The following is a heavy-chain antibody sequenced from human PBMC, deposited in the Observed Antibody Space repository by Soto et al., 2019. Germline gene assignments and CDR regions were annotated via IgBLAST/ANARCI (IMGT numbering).Heavy chain of an antibody. CDR1: DGSLSGSY. Sequence: PSETLSLTCAVHDGSLSGSYRSWMRQSPGKGLEWIGEINQGGSTNYNPSLKSRVTISVDTSKNQFSLKLRSVTAADTAVYYCARGALMVVVHTFYYTLDVWVQGATVTVSS. D-gene: IGHD3-22*01. CDR2: INQGGST. V-gene: IGHV4-34*01. CDR3: ARGALMVVVHTFYYTLDV. J-gene: IGHJ6*02.